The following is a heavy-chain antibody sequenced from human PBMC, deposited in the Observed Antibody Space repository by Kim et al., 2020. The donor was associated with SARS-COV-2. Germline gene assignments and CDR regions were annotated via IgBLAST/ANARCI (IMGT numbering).Heavy chain of an antibody. V-gene: IGHV1-69*06. Sequence: TANYAQKFQGIVTITADKSTSTAYMELSSLRSEDTAVYYCAVGAAAGFDCWGQGTLVTVSS. CDR3: AVGAAAGFDC. CDR2: TA. D-gene: IGHD6-13*01. J-gene: IGHJ4*02.